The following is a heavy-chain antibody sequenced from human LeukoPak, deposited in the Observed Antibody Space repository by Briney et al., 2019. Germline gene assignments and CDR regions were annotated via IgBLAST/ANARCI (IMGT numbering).Heavy chain of an antibody. J-gene: IGHJ4*02. D-gene: IGHD6-13*01. Sequence: ASVKVSCKVSGYSFNDYAMQWVRQAPGQRLEWMGWINCGNGKTKYSEKFQGRVTITRDQSATTAYMDLNSLRSEDTAVYYCARSIWYNRQYYFDSWGQGTLVTVSS. CDR1: GYSFNDYA. CDR2: INCGNGKT. V-gene: IGHV1-3*01. CDR3: ARSIWYNRQYYFDS.